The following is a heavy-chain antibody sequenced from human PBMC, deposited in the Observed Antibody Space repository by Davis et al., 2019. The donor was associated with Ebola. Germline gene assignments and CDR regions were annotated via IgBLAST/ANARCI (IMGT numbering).Heavy chain of an antibody. CDR2: IKSDGTTI. CDR3: ARSRVPDPTTPFDY. D-gene: IGHD1-26*01. J-gene: IGHJ4*02. V-gene: IGHV3-74*01. CDR1: GFSFSTYW. Sequence: HTGGSLRLSCAASGFSFSTYWMHWVRQAPGKGLVWVSRIKSDGTTISYADSVKGRFTISRDNAKNTLFLQMNSLRAEDTAVYYCARSRVPDPTTPFDYWGQGTLVTVSS.